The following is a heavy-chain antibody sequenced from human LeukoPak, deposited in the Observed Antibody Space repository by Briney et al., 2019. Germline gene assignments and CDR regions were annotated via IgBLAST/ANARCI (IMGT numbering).Heavy chain of an antibody. D-gene: IGHD3-22*01. Sequence: SETLSLTCAVYGGSFSGYYWSWIRQPPGKGLEWIGEINHSGSTNYNPSLKSRVTISVDTSKNQFSLKLSSVTAADTAVYYCARTYDSSGYYYPANDAFDIWGQGTMVTVSS. CDR3: ARTYDSSGYYYPANDAFDI. CDR1: GGSFSGYY. V-gene: IGHV4-34*01. J-gene: IGHJ3*02. CDR2: INHSGST.